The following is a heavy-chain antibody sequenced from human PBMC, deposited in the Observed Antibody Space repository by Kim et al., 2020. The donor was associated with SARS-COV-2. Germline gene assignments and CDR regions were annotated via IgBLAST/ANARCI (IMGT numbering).Heavy chain of an antibody. V-gene: IGHV3-74*01. J-gene: IGHJ6*02. Sequence: THAGSIEGRLTISRDNAEHALYLQMNSLGAEDTAVYYCARAPAGIYGLDVWGQGTTVTVSS. D-gene: IGHD6-13*01. CDR3: ARAPAGIYGLDV.